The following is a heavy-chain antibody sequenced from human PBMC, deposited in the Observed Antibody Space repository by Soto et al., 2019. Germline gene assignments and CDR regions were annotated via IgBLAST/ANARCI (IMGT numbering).Heavy chain of an antibody. CDR1: GFTFSDHY. Sequence: GGSLRLSCAASGFTFSDHYMDWVRQATGKGLEWVGRIRNKANSYSIQYGASVKGRFIVSRDDSQNSLYLQMNNLKTEDTAIYYCVRARLWGPPAGKVYDFWGQGTMVTVSS. D-gene: IGHD3-16*01. V-gene: IGHV3-72*01. CDR3: VRARLWGPPAGKVYDF. CDR2: IRNKANSYSI. J-gene: IGHJ3*01.